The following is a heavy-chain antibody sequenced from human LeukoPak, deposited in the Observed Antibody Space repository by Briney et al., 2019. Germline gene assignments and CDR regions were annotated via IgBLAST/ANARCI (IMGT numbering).Heavy chain of an antibody. Sequence: ASAKVSCKASGYAFNSYGISWVRHAPGQGLGWMGWINPHNDNTNYAQKLQGRVNMTTDTAKSTAYMELRSLRSDDTAVYYCAMASFYGSGSYRNWGQGALVTASS. V-gene: IGHV1-18*01. J-gene: IGHJ4*02. D-gene: IGHD3-10*01. CDR3: AMASFYGSGSYRN. CDR2: INPHNDNT. CDR1: GYAFNSYG.